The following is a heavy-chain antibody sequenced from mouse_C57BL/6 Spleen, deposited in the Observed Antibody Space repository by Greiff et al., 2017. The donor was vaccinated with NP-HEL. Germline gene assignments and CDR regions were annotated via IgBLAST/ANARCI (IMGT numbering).Heavy chain of an antibody. V-gene: IGHV1-52*01. CDR1: GYTFTSYW. CDR3: ARRSYYGNWYFDV. CDR2: IDPSDSET. J-gene: IGHJ1*03. D-gene: IGHD2-1*01. Sequence: QVQLQQPGAELVRPGSSVKLSCKASGYTFTSYWMHWVKQRPIQGLEWIGNIDPSDSETHYNPKFKDKATLTVDKSSSTAYMQLSSLTSEDSAVYYCARRSYYGNWYFDVWGTGTTVTVSS.